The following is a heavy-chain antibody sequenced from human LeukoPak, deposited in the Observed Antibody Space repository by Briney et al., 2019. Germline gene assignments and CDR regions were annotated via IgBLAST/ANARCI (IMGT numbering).Heavy chain of an antibody. CDR1: GFTFSSYW. CDR3: ARVLVGATGGDAFDT. J-gene: IGHJ3*02. D-gene: IGHD1-26*01. Sequence: GGSLRLSCAASGFTFSSYWMSWVRQAPGKGLEWVANIKQDGSEKYYVDSVKGRFTISRDNAKNSLYLQMNSLRAEDTAVYYCARVLVGATGGDAFDTWGQGTMVTVSS. CDR2: IKQDGSEK. V-gene: IGHV3-7*01.